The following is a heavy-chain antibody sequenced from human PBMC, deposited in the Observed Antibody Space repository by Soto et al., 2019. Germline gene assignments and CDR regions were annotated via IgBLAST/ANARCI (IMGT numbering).Heavy chain of an antibody. CDR1: GGTFSKYA. CDR3: ARPLRDRNYYYGMAV. J-gene: IGHJ6*02. CDR2: TIPMFGTP. V-gene: IGHV1-69*01. Sequence: QVQLVQSGAKMQQPGASERVSCKASGGTFSKYAFSWVRQAPGQGLEWLGGTIPMFGTPNYAQKFQGRVAISADESTATVYMELSSLRSEDTAVYFCARPLRDRNYYYGMAVWGQGTTVTVSS. D-gene: IGHD3-22*01.